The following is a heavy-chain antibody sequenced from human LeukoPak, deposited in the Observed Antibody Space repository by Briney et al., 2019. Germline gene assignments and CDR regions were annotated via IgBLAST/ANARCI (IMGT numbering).Heavy chain of an antibody. CDR1: AFTFSSYA. Sequence: GGSLRLSCAASAFTFSSYAMQWVRQAPGKGLEWVSGISASGGSTYYADSVKGRFTISRDNSKNTLYLQMNSLRAEDTAIYYCAKYVSAKGPPYGLDVWGQGTTVTVSS. CDR2: ISASGGST. CDR3: AKYVSAKGPPYGLDV. J-gene: IGHJ6*02. V-gene: IGHV3-23*01. D-gene: IGHD2/OR15-2a*01.